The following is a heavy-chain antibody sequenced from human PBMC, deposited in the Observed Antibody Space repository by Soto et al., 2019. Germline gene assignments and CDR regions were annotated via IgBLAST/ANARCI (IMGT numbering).Heavy chain of an antibody. V-gene: IGHV3-9*01. J-gene: IGHJ6*02. Sequence: GGAMILSCEASGFTFDDHAMHWVRQRPGGCLEWVAGIMLKSDSELYSDSVKGRFSISRDNIQHSVHLQINSLRPEDTALYYCARNTGLYHDGMDVGGQGT. D-gene: IGHD2-2*01. CDR1: GFTFDDHA. CDR2: IMLKSDSE. CDR3: ARNTGLYHDGMDV.